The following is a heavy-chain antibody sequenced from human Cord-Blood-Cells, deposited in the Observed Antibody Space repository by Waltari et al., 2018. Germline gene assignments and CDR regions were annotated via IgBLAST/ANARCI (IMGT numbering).Heavy chain of an antibody. CDR1: GGTFSSYA. CDR3: ARDEGGEEAFDI. Sequence: QVQLVQSGAEVKKPGSSVKVSCKASGGTFSSYAISWVRQAPGQGLEWMGGFIPILGTANDAQKFQGRVTITADKSTSTAYMELSSLRSEDTAVYYCARDEGGEEAFDIWGQGTMVTVSS. J-gene: IGHJ3*02. CDR2: FIPILGTA. V-gene: IGHV1-69*06. D-gene: IGHD3-16*01.